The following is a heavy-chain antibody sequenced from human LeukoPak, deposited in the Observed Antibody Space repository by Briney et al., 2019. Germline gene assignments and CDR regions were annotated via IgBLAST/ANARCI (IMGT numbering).Heavy chain of an antibody. CDR2: IYYSGST. CDR3: ASDYYYDSSGYYLYYFDS. D-gene: IGHD3-22*01. Sequence: SETLSLTCTVSTGSISSSSYYWGCIRQPPGKGLEWTGSIYYSGSTYYNPSLKSRVTISVDTSKNQFSLKLSSVTAADTAVYYCASDYYYDSSGYYLYYFDSWGQGTLVTVSS. CDR1: TGSISSSSYY. V-gene: IGHV4-39*07. J-gene: IGHJ4*02.